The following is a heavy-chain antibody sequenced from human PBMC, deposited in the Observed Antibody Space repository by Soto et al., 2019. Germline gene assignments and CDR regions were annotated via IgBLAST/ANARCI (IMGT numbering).Heavy chain of an antibody. Sequence: QVQLVESGGGVVQPGRSLRLSCAASGFTFSSYAMHWVRQAPGKGLEWVAVISYDGSNKYYADSVKGRFTISRDNSKNTLYLQMNSLRAEDTAVYYCARDPHFTGVGATYSWGQGTLVTVSS. CDR1: GFTFSSYA. CDR3: ARDPHFTGVGATYS. D-gene: IGHD1-26*01. V-gene: IGHV3-30-3*01. J-gene: IGHJ5*02. CDR2: ISYDGSNK.